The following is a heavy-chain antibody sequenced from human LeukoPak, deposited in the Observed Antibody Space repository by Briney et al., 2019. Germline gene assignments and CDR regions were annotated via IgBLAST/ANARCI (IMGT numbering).Heavy chain of an antibody. CDR1: GFTFSSYA. J-gene: IGHJ4*02. CDR2: ISGSGGST. V-gene: IGHV3-23*01. Sequence: GGSLRLSCAASGFTFSSYAMSWVRQAPGKGLEWVSAISGSGGSTYYADSVKGQFTISRDNSKNTLYLQMNSLRAEDTAVYYCAKDTVLAYSSSFDYWGQGTLVTVSS. CDR3: AKDTVLAYSSSFDY. D-gene: IGHD6-13*01.